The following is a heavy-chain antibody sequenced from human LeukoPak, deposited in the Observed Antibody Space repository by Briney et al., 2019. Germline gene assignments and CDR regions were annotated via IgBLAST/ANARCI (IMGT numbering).Heavy chain of an antibody. CDR2: VSYNGRNK. CDR1: GLTFDSYG. CDR3: ANGPMITFGGLTEREFDY. D-gene: IGHD3-16*01. J-gene: IGHJ4*02. V-gene: IGHV3-30*18. Sequence: GGSLRLSCAASGLTFDSYGMHWVRQAPGKGLEWVAFVSYNGRNKYYKDSVKGRFTISRDSSKSTLYLQMDSLRPEDAAVYYCANGPMITFGGLTEREFDYWGQGTLVSVSS.